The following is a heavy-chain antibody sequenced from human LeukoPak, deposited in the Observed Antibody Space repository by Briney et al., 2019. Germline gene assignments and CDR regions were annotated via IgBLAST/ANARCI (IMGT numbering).Heavy chain of an antibody. CDR2: IKSKADGGTT. CDR3: ATVSSPNYYGMDV. Sequence: GGSLRLSCAASGFTFSSSAMSWVRQAPGKGLEWVGRIKSKADGGTTDYAAPVKGRFTISRDDSKNTLYLQMNSLKTEDTAVYYCATVSSPNYYGMDVWGRGTTVTVSS. V-gene: IGHV3-15*01. CDR1: GFTFSSSA. D-gene: IGHD2-2*01. J-gene: IGHJ6*02.